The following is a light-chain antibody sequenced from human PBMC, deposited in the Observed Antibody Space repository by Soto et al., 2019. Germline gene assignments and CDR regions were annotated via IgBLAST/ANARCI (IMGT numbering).Light chain of an antibody. CDR3: SSYTSSDTWV. CDR2: EVN. CDR1: SSDVGGYNH. Sequence: QSALTQPASVSGSPGQSITISCTGTSSDVGGYNHVSWYQQYPGKAPKVKIYEVNNRPSGVSDRFSGSKSGNTASVTISGLQPEDEADYYCSSYTSSDTWVFGGGTKLTVL. J-gene: IGLJ3*02. V-gene: IGLV2-14*01.